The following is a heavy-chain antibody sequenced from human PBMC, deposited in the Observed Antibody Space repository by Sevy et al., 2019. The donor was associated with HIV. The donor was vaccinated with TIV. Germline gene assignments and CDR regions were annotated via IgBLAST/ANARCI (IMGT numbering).Heavy chain of an antibody. V-gene: IGHV3-7*01. CDR1: GFTFSSYW. CDR3: AGEGSSCWFDP. D-gene: IGHD6-6*01. J-gene: IGHJ5*02. Sequence: GGSLRLSCAASGFTFSSYWMSWVRQAPGKGLEWVANIKQDGSEKYYVDSVKGRFTISRDNAKNSLYLQMNSLRAEDTAVYYCAGEGSSCWFDPWGQGTLVTVSS. CDR2: IKQDGSEK.